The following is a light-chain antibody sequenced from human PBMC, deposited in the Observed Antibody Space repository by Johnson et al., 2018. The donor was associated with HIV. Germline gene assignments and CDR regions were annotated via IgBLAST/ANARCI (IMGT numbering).Light chain of an antibody. J-gene: IGLJ1*01. V-gene: IGLV1-51*02. CDR3: GTWDSSLSRYV. CDR1: TSNIGNNY. Sequence: QSVLTQPPSVSAASGQKVTISCSGSTSNIGNNYVSWYQQLPGTAPKLLIYENNKRPSGIPDRFSGSKSYTSATLGITGLQTGDEADYYCGTWDSSLSRYVFDSGTKVTVL. CDR2: ENN.